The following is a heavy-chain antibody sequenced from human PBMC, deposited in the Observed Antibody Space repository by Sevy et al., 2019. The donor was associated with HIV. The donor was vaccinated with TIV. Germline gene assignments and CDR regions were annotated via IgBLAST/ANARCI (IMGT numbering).Heavy chain of an antibody. CDR3: AKDRVTVFGVVVTFDS. V-gene: IGHV3-23*01. Sequence: GGSLRLSCAASGFTFDSYAMSWVRQVPGKGLERVSSISGSGYSTYYADSVKGRFIISRDSSKNMVFLQMDSLRVEDSAVYFCAKDRVTVFGVVVTFDSWGQGTLVTVSS. CDR2: ISGSGYST. CDR1: GFTFDSYA. J-gene: IGHJ4*02. D-gene: IGHD3-3*01.